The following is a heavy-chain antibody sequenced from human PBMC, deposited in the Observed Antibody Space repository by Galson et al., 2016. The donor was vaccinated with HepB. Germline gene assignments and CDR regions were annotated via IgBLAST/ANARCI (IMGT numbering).Heavy chain of an antibody. J-gene: IGHJ6*02. CDR3: ARGTDYLLRYGLDV. D-gene: IGHD3-10*01. CDR2: VIPMLNTS. CDR1: GGTFSSGA. Sequence: SVKVSCKASGGTFSSGAISWVRQAPGQGLEWMGKVIPMLNTSYYAQKFQGRVTMTADEVTNTASMDLSSLRSEDTAVYFCARGTDYLLRYGLDVWGQGTTVTVSS. V-gene: IGHV1-69*11.